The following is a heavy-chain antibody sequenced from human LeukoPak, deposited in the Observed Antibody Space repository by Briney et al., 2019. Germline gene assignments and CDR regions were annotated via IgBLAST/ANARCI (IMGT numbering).Heavy chain of an antibody. D-gene: IGHD6-13*01. CDR2: ISSSSSYI. CDR3: ARAPGYRSFLDY. Sequence: GGSLRLSCAASGFTFSSYSMNWVRQAPGKGLEWVSSISSSSSYIYYADSVKGRFAISRDNAKNALYLQMNSLRAEDTAVYYCARAPGYRSFLDYWGQGTLVTVSS. CDR1: GFTFSSYS. J-gene: IGHJ4*02. V-gene: IGHV3-21*01.